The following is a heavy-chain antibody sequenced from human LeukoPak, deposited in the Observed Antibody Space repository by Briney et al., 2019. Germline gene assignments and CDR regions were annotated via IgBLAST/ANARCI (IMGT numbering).Heavy chain of an antibody. D-gene: IGHD5-24*01. CDR3: VRRGDGYNSAIDY. CDR1: GFTFSSYS. CDR2: ISSSRSYI. Sequence: GGSLRLSCAASGFTFSSYSMNWVRQAPGKGLEWVSFISSSRSYIYYADSVKGRFTISRDNAKKSLFLEMNSLRAEDTAVYYCVRRGDGYNSAIDYWGQGTLVTVSS. V-gene: IGHV3-21*01. J-gene: IGHJ4*02.